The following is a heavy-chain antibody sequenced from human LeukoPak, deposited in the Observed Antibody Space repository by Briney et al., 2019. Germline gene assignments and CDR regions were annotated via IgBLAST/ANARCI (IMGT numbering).Heavy chain of an antibody. CDR2: IYYSGST. J-gene: IGHJ4*02. V-gene: IGHV4-59*01. CDR1: GGSISSYY. CDR3: ARPIRN. Sequence: SETLSLTGTVSGGSISSYYWSWIRQPPGKGLEWIGYIYYSGSTNYNPSLKSRVTISVDTSKNQFSLKLSSVTAADTAVYYCARPIRNWGQGTLVIVSS.